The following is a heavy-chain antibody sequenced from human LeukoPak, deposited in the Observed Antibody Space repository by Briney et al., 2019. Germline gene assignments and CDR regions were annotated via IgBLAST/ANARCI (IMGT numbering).Heavy chain of an antibody. J-gene: IGHJ6*02. CDR1: GYTFTSYD. CDR2: MNPNSGNT. Sequence: ASVKVSCKASGYTFTSYDINWVRQATGQGLEWMGWMNPNSGNTGYAQKFQGRVTMTRNTSISTAYMELSSLRSEDTAVYYCARGDIVVVVAATHYYYGMDVWGQGTTVTVSS. V-gene: IGHV1-8*01. D-gene: IGHD2-15*01. CDR3: ARGDIVVVVAATHYYYGMDV.